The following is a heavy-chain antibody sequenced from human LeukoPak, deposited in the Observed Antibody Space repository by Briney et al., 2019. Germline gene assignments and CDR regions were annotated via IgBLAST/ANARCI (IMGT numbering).Heavy chain of an antibody. CDR1: GGSISTSY. D-gene: IGHD3-10*01. Sequence: SETLSLTCTVSGGSISTSYWCCILQPPGKGLEWIGYIYYYSGSTNYNPSLKSRVTLSVDTSKNQFSLKLTSVTAADTAVYYCAKIICDYFHYWGLGTVVTVSS. J-gene: IGHJ4*02. CDR2: IYYYSGST. CDR3: AKIICDYFHY. V-gene: IGHV4-59*08.